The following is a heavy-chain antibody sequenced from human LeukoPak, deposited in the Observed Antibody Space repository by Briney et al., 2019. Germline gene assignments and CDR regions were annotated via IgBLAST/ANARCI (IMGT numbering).Heavy chain of an antibody. CDR3: AREFVGVVSGSCYNTFDY. CDR1: GFTFSSYS. Sequence: GGPLRLSCAASGFTFSSYSMNWVRQAPGKGLEWVSSISSSSSYIYYADSVKGRFTIFRDNAKNSLYLQMNSLRAEDTAVYYCAREFVGVVSGSCYNTFDYWGQGTLVTVSS. CDR2: ISSSSSYI. D-gene: IGHD3-10*01. J-gene: IGHJ4*02. V-gene: IGHV3-21*01.